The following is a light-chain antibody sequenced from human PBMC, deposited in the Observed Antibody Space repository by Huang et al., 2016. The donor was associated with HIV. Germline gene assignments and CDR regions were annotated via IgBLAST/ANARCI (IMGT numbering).Light chain of an antibody. CDR1: QRISNW. Sequence: DIQMTQSPSSVSASVGDRVTITCRASQRISNWLAWYQQKPGRAPKLLIYAASSLQSGVPSRFSGSGSGTDFTLTINNLQPEDFATYYCQQGNKFPPWTFGQGTKVEIK. J-gene: IGKJ1*01. CDR3: QQGNKFPPWT. CDR2: AAS. V-gene: IGKV1D-12*01.